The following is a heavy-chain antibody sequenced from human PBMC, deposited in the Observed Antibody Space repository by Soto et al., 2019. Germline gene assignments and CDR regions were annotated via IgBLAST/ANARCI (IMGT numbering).Heavy chain of an antibody. CDR3: AKNHLTTTVTTVGY. CDR2: ISYHGSDK. V-gene: IGHV3-30*18. J-gene: IGHJ4*02. Sequence: QVQLVESGGGVVQPGRSLRLSCAASGFTFSNYGMHWVRQAPGKGLEWVAVISYHGSDKYYADSGKGRFTISRDNSKNTLYPQMDSLRAEDTAVYYCAKNHLTTTVTTVGYWGQGTLVTVSS. CDR1: GFTFSNYG. D-gene: IGHD4-17*01.